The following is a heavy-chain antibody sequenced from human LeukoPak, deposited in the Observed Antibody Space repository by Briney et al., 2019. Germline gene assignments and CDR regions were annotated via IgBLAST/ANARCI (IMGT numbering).Heavy chain of an antibody. Sequence: SETLSLTCTVSGGSISSGNSYWGWIRQPPGKGLEWIGTIYYSGSAYYNPSLKSRVIISVDTSKNQFSLKLSSVTAADTAVYYCARLTPVLPENWGQGTLVTVSS. CDR1: GGSISSGNSY. CDR3: ARLTPVLPEN. J-gene: IGHJ4*02. CDR2: IYYSGSA. V-gene: IGHV4-39*07. D-gene: IGHD2-15*01.